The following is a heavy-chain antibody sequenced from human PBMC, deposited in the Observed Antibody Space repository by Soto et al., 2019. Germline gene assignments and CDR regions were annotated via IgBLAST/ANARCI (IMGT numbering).Heavy chain of an antibody. CDR3: ARRGYSYGYYYYYMEV. V-gene: IGHV3-7*01. Sequence: GGSLRLSCAASGFTFSSYWMSWVRQAPGKGLEWVANIKQDGSEKYYVDSVKGRFTISRDNAKNSLYLQMNSLRAEDTAVYYCARRGYSYGYYYYYMEVWGKGTTVTVSS. CDR2: IKQDGSEK. CDR1: GFTFSSYW. D-gene: IGHD5-18*01. J-gene: IGHJ6*03.